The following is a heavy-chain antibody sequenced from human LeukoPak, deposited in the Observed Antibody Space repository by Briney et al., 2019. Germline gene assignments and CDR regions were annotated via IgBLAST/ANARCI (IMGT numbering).Heavy chain of an antibody. J-gene: IGHJ5*02. CDR3: AKRRGYDFWSGYYNWFDP. CDR2: IRYDGSNK. CDR1: GFTFSSYG. D-gene: IGHD3-3*01. V-gene: IGHV3-30*02. Sequence: GGSLRLSCAASGFTFSSYGMHWVRQAPGKGLEWVAFIRYDGSNKYYADSVKGRFTISRDNSKNTLYLQMNSLRAEDTAVYYCAKRRGYDFWSGYYNWFDPWGQGTLVTVSS.